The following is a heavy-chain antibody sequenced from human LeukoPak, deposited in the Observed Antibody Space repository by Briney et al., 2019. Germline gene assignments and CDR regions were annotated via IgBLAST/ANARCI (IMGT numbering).Heavy chain of an antibody. D-gene: IGHD3-10*01. J-gene: IGHJ4*02. V-gene: IGHV1-18*01. CDR3: ARAQDLITMVRGVSPFDY. CDR2: ISAYNGNT. Sequence: GASVKVSCKASGYTFTSYGISWVRQAPGQGLEWMGWISAYNGNTNYAQKLQGRVTMTTDTSTSTAYMELRSLRSDDTAVYYCARAQDLITMVRGVSPFDYWGQGTLVTVSS. CDR1: GYTFTSYG.